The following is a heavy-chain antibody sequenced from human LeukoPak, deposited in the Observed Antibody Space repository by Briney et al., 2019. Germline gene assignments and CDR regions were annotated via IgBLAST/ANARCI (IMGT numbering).Heavy chain of an antibody. D-gene: IGHD6-13*01. CDR1: GFTFSSYW. J-gene: IGHJ4*02. V-gene: IGHV3-7*01. CDR3: ARGQQLGN. CDR2: IKHYGSEN. Sequence: GGSLRLSCAASGFTFSSYWMSWVRLAPGPGLDWVGNIKHYGSENCYVDSVMGRFTISRDNAKSSVYVQMNGVKCEDTAVYYCARGQQLGNWGQGTLVTVSS.